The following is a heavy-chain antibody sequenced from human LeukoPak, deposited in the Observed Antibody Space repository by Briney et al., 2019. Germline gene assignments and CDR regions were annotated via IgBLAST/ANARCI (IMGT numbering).Heavy chain of an antibody. D-gene: IGHD6-6*01. J-gene: IGHJ5*02. V-gene: IGHV4-39*07. CDR3: ASFYSSSS. CDR2: ICYSGSI. Sequence: SETLSLTCTVSGGSISSSSYYWGWIRQPPGKGLEWIGSICYSGSIYYNPSLKSRVTISVDTSKNQFSLKLSSVTAADTAVYYCASFYSSSSLGQGTLVTVSS. CDR1: GGSISSSSYY.